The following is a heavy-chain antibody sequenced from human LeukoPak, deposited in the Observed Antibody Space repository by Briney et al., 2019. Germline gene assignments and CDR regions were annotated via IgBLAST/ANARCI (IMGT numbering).Heavy chain of an antibody. J-gene: IGHJ4*02. V-gene: IGHV1-2*06. Sequence: ASVKVSCKASGYTFTGYYMHWVRQAPGQGLEWMGRINPNSGGTNYAQKFQGRVTMTRDTSISTAYMELSRLRSDDTAVYYCARDSASRYSGGDYWGQGTLVTASS. CDR3: ARDSASRYSGGDY. CDR1: GYTFTGYY. D-gene: IGHD4-23*01. CDR2: INPNSGGT.